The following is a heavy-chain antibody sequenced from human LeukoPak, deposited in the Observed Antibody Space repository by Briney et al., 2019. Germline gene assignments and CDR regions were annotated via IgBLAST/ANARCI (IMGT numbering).Heavy chain of an antibody. CDR3: ARDSGYGSGPTYYFDY. CDR1: GFTFSSYA. CDR2: ISYDGSNK. D-gene: IGHD3-10*01. Sequence: PGGSLRLSCAASGFTFSSYAMHWVRQAPGKGLEWGAVISYDGSNKYYADSVKGRFTISRDNSKNTLYLQVNSLRAEDTAVYYCARDSGYGSGPTYYFDYWGQGTLVTVSS. J-gene: IGHJ4*02. V-gene: IGHV3-30*01.